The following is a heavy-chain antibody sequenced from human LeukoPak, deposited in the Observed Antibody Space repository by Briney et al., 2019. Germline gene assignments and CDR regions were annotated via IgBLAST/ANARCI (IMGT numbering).Heavy chain of an antibody. CDR2: ISSSDANT. Sequence: GGSLRLSCAASGFTFRNYAMYWVRQAPGKGLEWVSAISSSDANTYYADSVKGRFTISRDNSKNTLYLQMNSLRAEDTALYYCAIREPIGDWGQGTLVTVSS. V-gene: IGHV3-23*01. D-gene: IGHD3-16*01. CDR3: AIREPIGD. J-gene: IGHJ4*02. CDR1: GFTFRNYA.